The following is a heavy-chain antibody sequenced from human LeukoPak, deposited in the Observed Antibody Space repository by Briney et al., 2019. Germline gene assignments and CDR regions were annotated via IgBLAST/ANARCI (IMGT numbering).Heavy chain of an antibody. J-gene: IGHJ4*02. CDR3: ARQVSYDTTTCYAGMPPDY. V-gene: IGHV3-23*01. D-gene: IGHD2-2*01. CDR2: ISGSDGST. CDR1: GFTFSRYA. Sequence: PGGSLRLSCAASGFTFSRYAMSWVRQTPEKGLEWVSVISGSDGSTYYADSVRGRFTISRDDSGNTLFLQMNRLRAEDTAVYYCARQVSYDTTTCYAGMPPDYWGQGTLVNVSS.